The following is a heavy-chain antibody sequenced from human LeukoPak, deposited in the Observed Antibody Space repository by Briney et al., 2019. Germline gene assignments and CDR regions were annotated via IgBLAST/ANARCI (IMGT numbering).Heavy chain of an antibody. V-gene: IGHV3-30*02. D-gene: IGHD3-10*01. CDR2: IRYDGSNK. CDR3: AKGSWYYGSGPFDP. J-gene: IGHJ5*02. Sequence: GGSLRPSCAASGFTFSSYGMHWVRQAPGKGLEWVAFIRYDGSNKYYADSVKGRFTISRDNSKNTLYLQMNSLRAEDTAVYYCAKGSWYYGSGPFDPWGQGTLVTVSS. CDR1: GFTFSSYG.